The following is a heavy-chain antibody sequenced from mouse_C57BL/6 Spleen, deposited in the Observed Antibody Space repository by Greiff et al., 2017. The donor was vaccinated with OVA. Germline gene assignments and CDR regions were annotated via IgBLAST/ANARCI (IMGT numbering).Heavy chain of an antibody. CDR2: ISYDGSN. V-gene: IGHV3-6*01. D-gene: IGHD4-1*01. J-gene: IGHJ3*01. Sequence: DVKLVESGPGLVKPSQSLSLTCSVTGYSITSGYCWNWIRQFPGNKLEWMGYISYDGSNNYNPSLKNRISITRDTSKNQFFLKLNSVTTEDTATYYCAREGTGLAWFAYGGQGTLVTVSA. CDR1: GYSITSGYC. CDR3: AREGTGLAWFAY.